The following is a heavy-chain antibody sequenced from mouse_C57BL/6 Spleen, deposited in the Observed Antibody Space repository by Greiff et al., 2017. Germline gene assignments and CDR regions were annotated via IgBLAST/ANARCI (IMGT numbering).Heavy chain of an antibody. J-gene: IGHJ1*03. D-gene: IGHD1-1*01. CDR1: GFTFSDYG. V-gene: IGHV5-17*01. Sequence: VQLKESGGGLVKPGGSLKLSCAASGFTFSDYGMHWVRQAPEKGLEWVAYISSGSSTIYYADTVKGRFTISRDNAKNTLFLQMTSLRSEDTAMYYCARTPVVADWYFDVWGTGTTVTVSS. CDR3: ARTPVVADWYFDV. CDR2: ISSGSSTI.